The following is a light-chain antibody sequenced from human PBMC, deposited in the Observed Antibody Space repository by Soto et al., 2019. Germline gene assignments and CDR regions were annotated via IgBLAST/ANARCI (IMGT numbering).Light chain of an antibody. CDR1: QSVSTD. V-gene: IGKV3-15*01. J-gene: IGKJ1*01. Sequence: PGARATLSCRASQSVSTDLAWYQQKPGQAPRLLIYGASIRAIGVPDRFSGSGSGTDFTFIISSLQSEDSAIYYCQQYFRWPPWTFGQGTKVDIK. CDR3: QQYFRWPPWT. CDR2: GAS.